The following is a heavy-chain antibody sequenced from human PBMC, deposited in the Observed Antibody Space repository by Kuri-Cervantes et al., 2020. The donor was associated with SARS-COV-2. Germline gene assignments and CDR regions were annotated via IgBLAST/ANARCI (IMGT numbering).Heavy chain of an antibody. V-gene: IGHV4-38-2*02. J-gene: IGHJ4*02. CDR1: GGSITDYD. CDR3: ARTHAGLSPYYFDY. Sequence: SETLSLTCTVSGGSITDYDWGWIRQPPGKGLEWIGSIYHSGSTYYNPSLKSRVTISVDTSKNQFSLKLSSVTAADTAVYYCARTHAGLSPYYFDYWGQGTLVTVSS. D-gene: IGHD2-8*01. CDR2: IYHSGST.